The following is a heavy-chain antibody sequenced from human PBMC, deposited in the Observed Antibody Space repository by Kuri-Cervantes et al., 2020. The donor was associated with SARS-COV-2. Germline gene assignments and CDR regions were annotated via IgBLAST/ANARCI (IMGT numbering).Heavy chain of an antibody. CDR3: ARGSAWHAF. V-gene: IGHV3-23*01. CDR1: GFTFSSYA. D-gene: IGHD3-3*01. Sequence: GESLKISCAASGFTFSSYAMSWVRQAPGKGLEWVSAISGSGGSTYYADSVKGRFTISRDNSKNTLYLQMNSLRAEDTAVYYCARGSAWHAFWGQGTLVTVSS. CDR2: ISGSGGST. J-gene: IGHJ4*02.